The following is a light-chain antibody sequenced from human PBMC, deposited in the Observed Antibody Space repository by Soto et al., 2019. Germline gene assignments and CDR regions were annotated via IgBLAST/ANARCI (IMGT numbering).Light chain of an antibody. CDR2: GAS. CDR3: QQYGSSPRT. Sequence: ELVLTQSPGTLSLSPGERDNLSCRASQSVSSSYLAWYQQKPGQAPRLLIYGASSRATGIPDRFSGSGSGTDFTLTISRLEPEDFAVYYCQQYGSSPRTFGQGTKVDIK. V-gene: IGKV3-20*01. CDR1: QSVSSSY. J-gene: IGKJ1*01.